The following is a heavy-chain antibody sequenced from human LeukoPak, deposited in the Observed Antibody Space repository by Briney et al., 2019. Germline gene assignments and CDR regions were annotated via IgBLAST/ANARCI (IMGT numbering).Heavy chain of an antibody. CDR2: IYYSGST. CDR1: GGSISSGDYY. V-gene: IGHV4-30-4*08. Sequence: PSETLSLTCTVSGGSISSGDYYWSWIRQPPGKGLEWIGYIYYSGSTYYNPSLKSRVTISVDTSKNQFSLKLSSVTAADTAVYYCARVSSGIVVVPAADYWGQGTLVTVSS. D-gene: IGHD2-2*01. J-gene: IGHJ4*02. CDR3: ARVSSGIVVVPAADY.